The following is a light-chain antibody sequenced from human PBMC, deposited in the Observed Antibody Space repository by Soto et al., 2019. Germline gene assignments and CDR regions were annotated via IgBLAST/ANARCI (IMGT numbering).Light chain of an antibody. V-gene: IGLV1-47*02. CDR1: NFNIGNYY. CDR2: SSS. J-gene: IGLJ2*01. CDR3: AAWDDSLRAVV. Sequence: QAVVTQSPSASGTPGQRVTISCSGSNFNIGNYYTYWYQHLPGTAPKLLIYSSSQRPSGVPDRFSGSKSGTSASLAISGLRSEDEAVYYCAAWDDSLRAVVFGGGTKVTVL.